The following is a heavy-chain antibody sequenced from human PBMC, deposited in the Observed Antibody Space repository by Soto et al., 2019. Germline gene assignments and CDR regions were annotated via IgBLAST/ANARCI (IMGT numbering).Heavy chain of an antibody. Sequence: EAQLVESGGGSVQPGGSLRLSWAASGFSLSNHWMTWLRQAPGKGLEWVANINQGGSETYHVDFVKGRFTISRDNAKNSVYLHMNSLRGDDTAVYYCVRIRIVAGNDVWGHGTTVTVSS. CDR1: GFSLSNHW. CDR2: INQGGSET. V-gene: IGHV3-7*03. J-gene: IGHJ6*02. CDR3: VRIRIVAGNDV. D-gene: IGHD6-19*01.